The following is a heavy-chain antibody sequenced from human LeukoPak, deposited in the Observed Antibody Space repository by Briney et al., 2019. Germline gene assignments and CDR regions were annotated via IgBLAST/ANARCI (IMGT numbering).Heavy chain of an antibody. CDR3: ARGLVERPLHY. J-gene: IGHJ4*02. CDR2: IYYSGST. CDR1: GGSFSNYY. V-gene: IGHV4-59*01. Sequence: SETLSLTCIVSGGSFSNYYWSWIRQPPGKGLEWIGYIYYSGSTNYNPSLKSRVTISVDTSKNQFSLELSSVTAADTAVYYCARGLVERPLHYWGQGTLVTVSS. D-gene: IGHD1-1*01.